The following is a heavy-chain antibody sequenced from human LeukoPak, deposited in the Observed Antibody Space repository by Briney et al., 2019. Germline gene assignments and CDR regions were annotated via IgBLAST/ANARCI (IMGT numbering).Heavy chain of an antibody. CDR3: ARDLQIRYSSSWYRFDY. D-gene: IGHD6-13*01. CDR2: ISYDGSNK. CDR1: GFIFSDYK. J-gene: IGHJ4*02. Sequence: PGGSLRLSCAASGFIFSDYKFHWVRQAPGKGLEWVAVISYDGSNKYYADSVKGRFTISRDNSKNTLYLQMNSLRAEDTAVYYCARDLQIRYSSSWYRFDYWGQGTLVTVSS. V-gene: IGHV3-30-3*01.